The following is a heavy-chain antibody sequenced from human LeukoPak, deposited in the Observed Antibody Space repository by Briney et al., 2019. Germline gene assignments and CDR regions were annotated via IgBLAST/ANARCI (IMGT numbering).Heavy chain of an antibody. Sequence: GGSLRLSCVGSGFSFISVWLNWVRQTPGKGLEWVGRIKNEHYGGTADYNEAIKGRFTISRDDSKNTLYLQMSSMKTEDTAMYYCTKNSFDNSAYYTYWGQGTLVTVSS. CDR1: GFSFISVW. CDR2: IKNEHYGGTA. J-gene: IGHJ4*02. CDR3: TKNSFDNSAYYTY. V-gene: IGHV3-15*07. D-gene: IGHD3-22*01.